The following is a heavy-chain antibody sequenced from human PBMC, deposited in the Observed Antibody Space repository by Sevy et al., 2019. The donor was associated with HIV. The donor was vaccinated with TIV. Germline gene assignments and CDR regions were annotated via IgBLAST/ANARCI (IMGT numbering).Heavy chain of an antibody. V-gene: IGHV3-23*01. D-gene: IGHD5-18*01. CDR3: AKDSSVDTAKAPLGY. J-gene: IGHJ4*02. CDR2: ISGSGGST. Sequence: GGSLRLSCAASGFTFSSYAMSWVRQAPGKGLEWVSAISGSGGSTYYADSVKGRFTISRANSKNTLYLQMNSLRAEDTEEYYCAKDSSVDTAKAPLGYWGQGTLVTVSS. CDR1: GFTFSSYA.